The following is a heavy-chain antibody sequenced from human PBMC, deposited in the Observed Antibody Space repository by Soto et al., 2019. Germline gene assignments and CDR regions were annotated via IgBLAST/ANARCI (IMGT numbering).Heavy chain of an antibody. CDR2: INWNGGST. D-gene: IGHD2-2*01. Sequence: PGGSLRLSCTASGFTFDDYGMSWVRQAPGKGLEWVSGINWNGGSTGYADSVKGRFTISRDNAKNSLYLQMNSLRAEDTALYHCARRVNCSSTSCLKYYYYYYYMDVWGKGTTVTVSS. CDR3: ARRVNCSSTSCLKYYYYYYYMDV. V-gene: IGHV3-20*01. CDR1: GFTFDDYG. J-gene: IGHJ6*03.